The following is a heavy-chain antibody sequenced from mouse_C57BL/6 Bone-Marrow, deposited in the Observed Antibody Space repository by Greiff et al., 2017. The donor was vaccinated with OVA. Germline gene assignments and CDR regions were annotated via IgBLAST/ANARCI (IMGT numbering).Heavy chain of an antibody. V-gene: IGHV1-4*01. J-gene: IGHJ2*01. CDR3: ARDDGYSYYFDY. Sequence: VQLQQSGAELARPGASVKMSCKASGYTFTSYTMHWVKQRPGQGLEWIGYINPSSGYTKYNQKFKDKATLTADKSSSTAYMQLSSLTSEDSAVYYCARDDGYSYYFDYWGQGTTLTVSS. CDR2: INPSSGYT. D-gene: IGHD2-3*01. CDR1: GYTFTSYT.